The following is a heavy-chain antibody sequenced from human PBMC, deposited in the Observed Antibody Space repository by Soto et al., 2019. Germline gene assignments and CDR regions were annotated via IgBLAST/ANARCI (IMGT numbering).Heavy chain of an antibody. J-gene: IGHJ6*03. Sequence: TLSLTCAVSGGSISSSNWWSWVRQPPGKGLEWIGEIYHSGSTNYNPSLKSRVTISVDKSKNQFSLKLSSVTAADTAVYYCASHYQLLNYYYYYMDVWGKGTTVTVSS. D-gene: IGHD2-2*01. CDR1: GGSISSSNW. CDR2: IYHSGST. CDR3: ASHYQLLNYYYYYMDV. V-gene: IGHV4-4*02.